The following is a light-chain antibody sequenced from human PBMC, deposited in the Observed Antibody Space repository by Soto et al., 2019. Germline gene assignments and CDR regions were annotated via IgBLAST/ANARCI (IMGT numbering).Light chain of an antibody. Sequence: EIVLTQSPGTLSLSPGERATLSCRASQSVSNSFLAWYQHKPGQAPRLLIYAASSRATGIPDRFSGSGSGTDFTLTISRLGAEDFAVYYCHQYGMSPWSFGQGTKVDIK. V-gene: IGKV3-20*01. CDR1: QSVSNSF. CDR3: HQYGMSPWS. CDR2: AAS. J-gene: IGKJ1*01.